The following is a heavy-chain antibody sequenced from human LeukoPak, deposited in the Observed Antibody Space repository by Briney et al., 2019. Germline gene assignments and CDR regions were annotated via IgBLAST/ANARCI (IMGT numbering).Heavy chain of an antibody. CDR1: GFTFSSYE. CDR2: ISSSGSTI. V-gene: IGHV3-48*03. D-gene: IGHD3-9*01. Sequence: PGGSLRLSCAASGFTFSSYEMNWVRQAPGKGLEWVSYISSSGSTIYYADSVKGRFTISRDNAKNSLYLQMNSLRAEDTAVYYCATFGKGYDILTGYYNFDYWGQGTLVTVSS. J-gene: IGHJ4*02. CDR3: ATFGKGYDILTGYYNFDY.